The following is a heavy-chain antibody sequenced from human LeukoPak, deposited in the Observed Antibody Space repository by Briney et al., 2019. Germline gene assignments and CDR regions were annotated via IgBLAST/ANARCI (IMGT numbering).Heavy chain of an antibody. CDR1: GGTFSSYA. V-gene: IGHV1-69*13. D-gene: IGHD3-22*01. Sequence: GASVKVSCKAFGGTFSSYAISWVRQAPGQGLEWMGGTIPIFGTANYAQKFQGRVTITADESTSTAYMELSSLRSEDTAVYYCARDRVANNYDSSGTDYWGQGTLVTVSS. CDR3: ARDRVANNYDSSGTDY. J-gene: IGHJ4*02. CDR2: TIPIFGTA.